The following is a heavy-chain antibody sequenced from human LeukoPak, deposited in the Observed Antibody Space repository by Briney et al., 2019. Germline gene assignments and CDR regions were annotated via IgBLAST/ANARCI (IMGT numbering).Heavy chain of an antibody. CDR3: AKGPHYYDSSGYCYYFDY. CDR1: GFTFSSYG. J-gene: IGHJ4*02. Sequence: GGSLRLSCAASGFTFSSYGMHWVRQAPGKGLEWVAVISYDGSNKYYADSVKGRFTISRDNSKNTLYLQMNSLRAEATVVYYCAKGPHYYDSSGYCYYFDYWGQGTLVTVPS. V-gene: IGHV3-30*18. D-gene: IGHD3-22*01. CDR2: ISYDGSNK.